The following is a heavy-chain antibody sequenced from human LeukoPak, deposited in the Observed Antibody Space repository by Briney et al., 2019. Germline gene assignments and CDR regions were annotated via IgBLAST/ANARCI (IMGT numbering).Heavy chain of an antibody. CDR1: GFTFSDYY. CDR3: ARHPWIQVSEDGFDI. V-gene: IGHV3-11*04. J-gene: IGHJ3*02. CDR2: ISSSGSTI. D-gene: IGHD5-18*01. Sequence: GGSLRLSCAASGFTFSDYYMSWIRQAPGKGLEWVSYISSSGSTIYYADSVKGRFTISRDNARNSLYLQVNSLRAEDTAVYYCARHPWIQVSEDGFDIWGQGTMVTVSS.